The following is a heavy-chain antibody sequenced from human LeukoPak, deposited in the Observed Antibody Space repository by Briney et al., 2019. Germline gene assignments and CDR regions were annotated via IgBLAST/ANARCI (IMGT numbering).Heavy chain of an antibody. V-gene: IGHV3-7*01. J-gene: IGHJ4*02. CDR3: ARDRGYSYGDLGSFDY. CDR1: GFTFSSYE. Sequence: PGGSLRLSCAASGFTFSSYEMNWVRQAPGKGLEWVANIKQDGSEKYYVDSVKGRFTISRDNAKNSLYLQMNSLRAEDTAVYYCARDRGYSYGDLGSFDYWGQGTLVTVSS. D-gene: IGHD5-18*01. CDR2: IKQDGSEK.